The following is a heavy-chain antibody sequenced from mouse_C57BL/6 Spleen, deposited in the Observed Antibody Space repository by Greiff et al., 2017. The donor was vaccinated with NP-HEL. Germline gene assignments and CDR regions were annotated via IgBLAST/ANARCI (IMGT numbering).Heavy chain of an antibody. J-gene: IGHJ3*01. D-gene: IGHD1-1*01. CDR1: GYTFTSYW. Sequence: QVQLQQPGAELVMPGASVKLSCKASGYTFTSYWLHWVKQRPGPGLEWIGEIDPSDSYTNYNQKFKGKSTLTVDKSSSTAYMQLSSLTSEDSAVYYCARSGYYGSRRGFAYWGQGTLVTVSA. CDR3: ARSGYYGSRRGFAY. V-gene: IGHV1-69*01. CDR2: IDPSDSYT.